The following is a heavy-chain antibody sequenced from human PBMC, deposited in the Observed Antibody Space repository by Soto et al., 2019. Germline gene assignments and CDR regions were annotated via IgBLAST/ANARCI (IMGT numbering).Heavy chain of an antibody. CDR2: IYWDDDK. Sequence: QITLKESGPTLVKPTQTLTLTCTFSGFSLNTSAVGVGWIRQPPGKALEWLALIYWDDDKRYNPSLKSRPTITKDTTKNQVVLKMTRMDPVDTGTYFCAHREGDDYVWGSYKDAFDSWGQGTMVTVSS. J-gene: IGHJ3*02. D-gene: IGHD3-16*01. CDR3: AHREGDDYVWGSYKDAFDS. CDR1: GFSLNTSAVG. V-gene: IGHV2-5*02.